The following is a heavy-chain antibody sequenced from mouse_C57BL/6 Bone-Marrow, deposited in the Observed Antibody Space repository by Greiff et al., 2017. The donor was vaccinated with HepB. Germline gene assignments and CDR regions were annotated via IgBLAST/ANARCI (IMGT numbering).Heavy chain of an antibody. V-gene: IGHV1-55*01. D-gene: IGHD1-1*01. J-gene: IGHJ4*01. CDR3: ASSVFSTTVVATEAMDY. CDR1: GYTFTSYW. CDR2: IYPGSGST. Sequence: QVQLQQPGAELVKPGASVKMSCKASGYTFTSYWITWVKQRPGQGLEWIGDIYPGSGSTNYNEKFKSKATLTVDTSSSTAYMQLSSLTSEDSAVYYCASSVFSTTVVATEAMDYWGQGTSVTVSS.